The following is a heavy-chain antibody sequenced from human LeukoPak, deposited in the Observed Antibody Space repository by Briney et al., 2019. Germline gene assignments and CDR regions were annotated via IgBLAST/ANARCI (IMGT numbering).Heavy chain of an antibody. Sequence: GGSLRLSCAASGSTFSSYAMSWVCQAPGKGLEWVSGIIDSGESTYYANFAKGRFTISRDNSNNTLYLQMNSLRAEDTAVYYCAKLGGQELHNYYVAVCGKGTTVAVSS. J-gene: IGHJ6*03. CDR3: AKLGGQELHNYYVAV. V-gene: IGHV3-23*01. CDR2: IIDSGEST. CDR1: GSTFSSYA. D-gene: IGHD3-16*01.